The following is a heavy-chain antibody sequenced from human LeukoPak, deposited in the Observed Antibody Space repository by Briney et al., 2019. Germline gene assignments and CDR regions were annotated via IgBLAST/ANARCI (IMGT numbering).Heavy chain of an antibody. V-gene: IGHV4-30-2*01. CDR1: GGSISSGGYY. CDR2: IYHSGST. J-gene: IGHJ3*02. Sequence: SETLSLTCTVSGGSISSGGYYWSWIRQPPGKGLEWIGYIYHSGSTYYNPSLKSRVTISVDRSKNQFSLKLSSVTAADTAVYYCARDQSRIRNFWSGYYENDAFDIWGQGTMVTASS. D-gene: IGHD3-3*01. CDR3: ARDQSRIRNFWSGYYENDAFDI.